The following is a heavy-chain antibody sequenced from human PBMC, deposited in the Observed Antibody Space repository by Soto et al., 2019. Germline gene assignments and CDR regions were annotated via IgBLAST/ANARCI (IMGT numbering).Heavy chain of an antibody. CDR2: ISGSGGST. CDR1: GFTFSSYA. V-gene: IGHV3-23*01. Sequence: GGSLRLPCAASGFTFSSYAMSWVRQAPGKGLEWVSAISGSGGSTYYADSVKGRFTISRDNSKNTLYLQMNSLRAEDTAVYYCAKRVYGDYGWYFDLWGRGTLVTVSS. J-gene: IGHJ2*01. D-gene: IGHD4-17*01. CDR3: AKRVYGDYGWYFDL.